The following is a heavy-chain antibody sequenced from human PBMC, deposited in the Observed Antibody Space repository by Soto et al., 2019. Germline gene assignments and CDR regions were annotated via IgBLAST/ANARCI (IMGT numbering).Heavy chain of an antibody. J-gene: IGHJ3*02. CDR2: ISSSSSTI. Sequence: GGSLRLSCAASGFTFSSYSMNWVRQAPGKGLEWVSYISSSSSTIYYADSVKGRFTISRDNAKNSLYLQMNSLRAEDTAVYYCARDLIVATISDAFDIWGQGTMVTVSS. CDR3: ARDLIVATISDAFDI. D-gene: IGHD5-12*01. V-gene: IGHV3-48*01. CDR1: GFTFSSYS.